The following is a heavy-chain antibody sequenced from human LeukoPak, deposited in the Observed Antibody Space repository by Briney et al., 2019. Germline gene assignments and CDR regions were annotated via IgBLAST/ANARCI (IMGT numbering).Heavy chain of an antibody. D-gene: IGHD6-19*01. CDR1: GGSFSGYY. Sequence: PSETLSLTCAVYGGSFSGYYCSWIRQPPGKGLEWIGEINHSGSSNYNPSLKSRVTISVDTSKNQFSLKLSSVTAADTAVYFCAKYGNSGWVIDNWGQGPLVTVSS. CDR2: INHSGSS. CDR3: AKYGNSGWVIDN. V-gene: IGHV4-34*01. J-gene: IGHJ4*02.